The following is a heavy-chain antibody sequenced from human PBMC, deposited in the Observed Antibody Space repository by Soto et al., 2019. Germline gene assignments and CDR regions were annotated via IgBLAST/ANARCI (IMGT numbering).Heavy chain of an antibody. D-gene: IGHD3-22*01. V-gene: IGHV3-21*01. CDR3: ASYYYDSSGYGEYFQH. CDR2: ISSSSSYI. Sequence: GSLRLSCAASGFTFSSYSMNWVRQAPGKGLEWVSSISSSSSYIYYADSVKGRFTISRDNAKNSLYLQMNSLRAEDTAVYYCASYYYDSSGYGEYFQHWGQGTLVTVSS. J-gene: IGHJ1*01. CDR1: GFTFSSYS.